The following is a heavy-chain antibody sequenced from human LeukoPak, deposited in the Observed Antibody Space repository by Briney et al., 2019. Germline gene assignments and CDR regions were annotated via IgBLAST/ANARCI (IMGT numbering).Heavy chain of an antibody. D-gene: IGHD6-25*01. CDR1: GFSFNKYW. V-gene: IGHV3-7*01. Sequence: GGSLRLSCAASGFSFNKYWMSWVRQAPGKGLEWVANTKPDGSEKYYVDSVRGRFTISRDNAKNLLYLQMSNLRAEDTAVYYCATEGYSSGSDYWGQGTLDTVSS. CDR2: TKPDGSEK. J-gene: IGHJ4*02. CDR3: ATEGYSSGSDY.